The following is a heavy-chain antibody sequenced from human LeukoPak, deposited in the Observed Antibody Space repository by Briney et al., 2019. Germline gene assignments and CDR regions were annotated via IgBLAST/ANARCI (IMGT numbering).Heavy chain of an antibody. V-gene: IGHV3-30-3*01. J-gene: IGHJ4*01. CDR3: ARTPSTFYYDSSGYFVL. CDR2: ISYDGSNK. CDR1: GFTFSTYA. Sequence: PGGSLRVSCAASGFTFSTYAMHWVRQAPGNGLEWVAVISYDGSNKYYADSVKGRFTISRNNSKNTLYLQMNSLRAEDTAVYYCARTPSTFYYDSSGYFVLWGQGSLVTVSS. D-gene: IGHD3-22*01.